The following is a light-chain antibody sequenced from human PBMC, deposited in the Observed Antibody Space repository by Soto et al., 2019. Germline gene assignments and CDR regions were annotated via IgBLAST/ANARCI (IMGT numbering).Light chain of an antibody. CDR1: QTISSW. Sequence: DIQMTHSPSTLSGSVGDRVTITCRASQTISSWLAWYQQKPGKAPKLLIYKASTLKSGVPSRFSGSGSGTEFTLTISSLQPDDFATYYCQHSWTFGQGTKVDIK. V-gene: IGKV1-5*03. CDR3: QHSWT. J-gene: IGKJ1*01. CDR2: KAS.